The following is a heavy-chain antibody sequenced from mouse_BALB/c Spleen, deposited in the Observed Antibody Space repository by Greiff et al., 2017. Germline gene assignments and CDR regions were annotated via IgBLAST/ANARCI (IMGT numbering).Heavy chain of an antibody. CDR2: IWAGGNT. J-gene: IGHJ3*01. CDR3: ARGGGSSPWFAY. Sequence: VHLVESGPGLVAPSQSLSITCTVSGFSLTSYNLHWVRQPPGKGLEWLGVIWAGGNTNYNSALMSRLSISKDNSKSQVFLKMNSLQTDDTAMYYCARGGGSSPWFAYWGQGTLVTVSA. D-gene: IGHD1-1*01. CDR1: GFSLTSYN. V-gene: IGHV2-9*02.